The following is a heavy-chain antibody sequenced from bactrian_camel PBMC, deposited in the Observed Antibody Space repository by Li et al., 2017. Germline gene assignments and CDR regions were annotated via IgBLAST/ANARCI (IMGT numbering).Heavy chain of an antibody. J-gene: IGHJ6*01. D-gene: IGHD2*01. CDR2: ACRGGSAT. CDR3: AAWGGSVCRLDDATKWGY. CDR1: VDAYRVNC. V-gene: IGHV3-3*01. Sequence: HVQLVESGGGSVQAGGSLRLACVASVDAYRVNCIGWFRQAPGREREGVAAACRGGSATYYTDSVKGRFTISQDSAKNTKYLQMTDLKPEDTAIYRCAAWGGSVCRLDDATKWGYRGQGTQVTVS.